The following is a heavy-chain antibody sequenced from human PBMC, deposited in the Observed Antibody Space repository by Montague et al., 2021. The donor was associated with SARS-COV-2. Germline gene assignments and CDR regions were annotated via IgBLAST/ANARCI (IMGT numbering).Heavy chain of an antibody. CDR2: ISYDGTNE. CDR1: GFTFSSYA. D-gene: IGHD6-13*01. V-gene: IGHV3-30*04. Sequence: SLRLFCAASGFTFSSYAMHWVRQAPGKGLEWVAVISYDGTNEYYADSVKGRFTISRDNSKNTLYLQMNSLRAEDTAVYYCAREGITAAGKDFDYWGQGTLVTVSS. J-gene: IGHJ4*02. CDR3: AREGITAAGKDFDY.